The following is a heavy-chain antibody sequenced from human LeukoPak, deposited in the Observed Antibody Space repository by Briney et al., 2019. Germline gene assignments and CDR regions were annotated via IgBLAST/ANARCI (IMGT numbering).Heavy chain of an antibody. CDR1: GYTFTAYY. Sequence: ASVKVSCKASGYTFTAYYMHWVRQAPGQGLEWMGWINPNSGGTNYAQKFKGWVTLTRDTSVNTTYMELSRLTSDVTAVYFCARGTPGSYLGYWGQGTLVTVSP. CDR3: ARGTPGSYLGY. J-gene: IGHJ4*02. D-gene: IGHD3-16*02. V-gene: IGHV1-2*04. CDR2: INPNSGGT.